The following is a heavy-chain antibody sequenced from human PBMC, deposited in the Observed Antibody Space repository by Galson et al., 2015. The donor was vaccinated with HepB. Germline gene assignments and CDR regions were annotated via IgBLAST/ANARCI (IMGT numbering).Heavy chain of an antibody. CDR2: IIPIFGTA. J-gene: IGHJ6*02. CDR3: ARDFGYCSSTSCYEDYYYYGMDV. D-gene: IGHD2-2*03. V-gene: IGHV1-69*13. CDR1: GGTFSSYA. Sequence: SVKVSCKASGGTFSSYAISWVRQAPGQGLEWMGGIIPIFGTANYAQKFQGRVTITADESTSTAYMELSSLRSEDTAVYYCARDFGYCSSTSCYEDYYYYGMDVWGQGTTVTVSS.